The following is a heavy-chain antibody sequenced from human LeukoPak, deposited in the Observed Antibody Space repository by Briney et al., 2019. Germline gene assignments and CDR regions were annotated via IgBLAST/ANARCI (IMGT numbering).Heavy chain of an antibody. D-gene: IGHD3-9*01. CDR1: VYSVTDYW. J-gene: IGHJ4*02. CDR2: IWPGHSNV. CDR3: ASHYQTTGYFAFDN. Sequence: GESLKISCKGSVYSVTDYWIAWVRQMPGKGLEWMGIIWPGHSNVIYSPSFQGQVSVSADTSLRTAFLQWSSLTASDTAIYYCASHYQTTGYFAFDNWGQGTLVTVSS. V-gene: IGHV5-51*01.